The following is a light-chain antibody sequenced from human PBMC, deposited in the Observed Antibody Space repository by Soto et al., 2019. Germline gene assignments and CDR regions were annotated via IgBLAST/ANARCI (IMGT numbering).Light chain of an antibody. Sequence: DIVMTQSPDSLSVSLGERATINCRSSQSVLYSSNSKNYLAWYQHKPGQPPKLLIYWASTRESGVPERFSGSGSGTDFTLTISSLQAEDVAVYFCQQYYGKPTFGGGTKVEIK. J-gene: IGKJ4*01. V-gene: IGKV4-1*01. CDR2: WAS. CDR1: QSVLYSSNSKNY. CDR3: QQYYGKPT.